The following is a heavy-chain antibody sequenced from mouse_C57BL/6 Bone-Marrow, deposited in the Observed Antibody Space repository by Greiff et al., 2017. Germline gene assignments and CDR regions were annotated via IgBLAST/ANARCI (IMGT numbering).Heavy chain of an antibody. D-gene: IGHD2-10*02. CDR1: GYTFTSYW. V-gene: IGHV1-53*01. J-gene: IGHJ3*01. CDR3: ARWGYGNYGAWFAY. CDR2: INPSNGGT. Sequence: QVHVKQPGTELVKPGASVKLSCKASGYTFTSYWMHWVKQRPGQGLEWIGNINPSNGGTNYNEKFKSKATLTVDKSSSTAHMQLSSLTSEDSAVYYCARWGYGNYGAWFAYWGQGTLVTVSA.